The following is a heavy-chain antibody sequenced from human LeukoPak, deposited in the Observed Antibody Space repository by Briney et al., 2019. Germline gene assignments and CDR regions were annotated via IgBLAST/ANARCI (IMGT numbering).Heavy chain of an antibody. CDR3: ARRRWHSSGWSY. V-gene: IGHV4-39*07. CDR1: GGSISSSSYY. D-gene: IGHD6-19*01. J-gene: IGHJ4*02. CDR2: IYYSGST. Sequence: SETLSLTCTVSGGSISSSSYYWGWIRQPPGKGLEWIGSIYYSGSTNYNPSLKSRVTISVDTSKNQFSLKLSSVTAADTAVYYCARRRWHSSGWSYWGQGTLVTVSS.